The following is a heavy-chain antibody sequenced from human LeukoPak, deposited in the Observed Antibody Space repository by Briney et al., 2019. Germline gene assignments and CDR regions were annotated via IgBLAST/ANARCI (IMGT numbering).Heavy chain of an antibody. V-gene: IGHV4-31*03. Sequence: PSQTLSLTCTVSGGSISSGGYYWSWIRQPPGKGLEWIEYIYYSGSTYYNPSLKSRVTISVDTSKNQFSLKLSSVTAADTAVYYCAAPLWFREGYYMDVWGKGTTVTVSS. D-gene: IGHD3-10*01. CDR3: AAPLWFREGYYMDV. CDR2: IYYSGST. J-gene: IGHJ6*03. CDR1: GGSISSGGYY.